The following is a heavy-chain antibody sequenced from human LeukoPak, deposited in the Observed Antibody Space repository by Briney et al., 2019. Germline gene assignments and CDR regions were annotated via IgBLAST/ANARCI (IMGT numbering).Heavy chain of an antibody. CDR1: GYTFTGYY. V-gene: IGHV1-2*02. CDR3: ARDRGPSGWDLDY. Sequence: VSVKVSCKASGYTFTGYYMHWVRQAPGQGLEWMGWINPNSGGTNYAQKFQGRVTMTRDTSISTAYMELSRLRSDDTAVYYCARDRGPSGWDLDYWGQGTPVTVSS. J-gene: IGHJ4*02. CDR2: INPNSGGT. D-gene: IGHD6-19*01.